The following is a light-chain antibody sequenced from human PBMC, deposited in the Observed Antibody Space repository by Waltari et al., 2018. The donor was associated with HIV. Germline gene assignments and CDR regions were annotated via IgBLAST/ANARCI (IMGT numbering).Light chain of an antibody. V-gene: IGKV3-15*01. CDR1: QSVSSN. CDR3: QQYNNWPPGT. J-gene: IGKJ2*01. Sequence: EIVMTQSPATLSVSPGERATLSCRASQSVSSNLAWYQQKPGQAPRLLIYDASTRAIGIPARFSGSGSGTYFTLTISSLQSEDFAVYYCQQYNNWPPGTFGQGAKLEIK. CDR2: DAS.